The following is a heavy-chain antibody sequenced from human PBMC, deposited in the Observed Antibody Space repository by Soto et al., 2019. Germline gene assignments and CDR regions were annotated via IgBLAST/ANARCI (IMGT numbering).Heavy chain of an antibody. Sequence: PGGSLRLSCAASGFTFSSYAMYWVRQAPGKGLEWVAGISYDGSNKYYADSVKGRFTISRDNSKNTLYLQMNSLRAEDTAVYYCTKGSYSWIYSDFDYWGQGTLVTVSS. J-gene: IGHJ4*02. D-gene: IGHD1-26*01. CDR3: TKGSYSWIYSDFDY. V-gene: IGHV3-30*18. CDR2: ISYDGSNK. CDR1: GFTFSSYA.